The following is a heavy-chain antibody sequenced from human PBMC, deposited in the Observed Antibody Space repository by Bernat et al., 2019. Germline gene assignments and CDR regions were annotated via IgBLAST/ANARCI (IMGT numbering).Heavy chain of an antibody. D-gene: IGHD2-2*01. J-gene: IGHJ6*02. V-gene: IGHV3-23*01. Sequence: EVQLLESGGGLVQPGGSLRLSCAASGFNFNTYAMSWVRQAPGKGLEWVTAVSGSGGTTYYADSVKGRFTIFRDNSRSTLYLQMNSLRAEDTAVYYCAKGRYCSSTSCYPQGVSLGVWGQGTTVTVSS. CDR1: GFNFNTYA. CDR2: VSGSGGTT. CDR3: AKGRYCSSTSCYPQGVSLGV.